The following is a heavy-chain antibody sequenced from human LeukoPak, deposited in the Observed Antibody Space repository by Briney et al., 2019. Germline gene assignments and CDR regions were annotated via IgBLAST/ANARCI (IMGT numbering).Heavy chain of an antibody. CDR2: IYYSGST. J-gene: IGHJ6*02. Sequence: SETLSLTCTVSGGSISSGDYYWSWIRQPPGKGLEWIGYIYYSGSTYYNPSLKSRVTISVDTSKNQFSLKLSSVTAADTAVYYCARDAGHYDFWSGYSMNYYGMDVWGQGTTVTVSS. V-gene: IGHV4-30-4*01. CDR1: GGSISSGDYY. D-gene: IGHD3-3*01. CDR3: ARDAGHYDFWSGYSMNYYGMDV.